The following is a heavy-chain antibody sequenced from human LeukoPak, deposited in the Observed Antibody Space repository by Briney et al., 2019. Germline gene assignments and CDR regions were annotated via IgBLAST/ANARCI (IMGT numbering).Heavy chain of an antibody. Sequence: QPGGSLRLSCAASGFTVSSNYMSWVRQAPGKGLEWVSVIYSGGSTYYADSVKGRFTISRDNSKNTLYLQMNSLRAEDTAVYFCARVGYDSIGRFDYWGQGTLVTVSS. CDR1: GFTVSSNY. CDR3: ARVGYDSIGRFDY. J-gene: IGHJ4*02. D-gene: IGHD3-22*01. CDR2: IYSGGST. V-gene: IGHV3-66*02.